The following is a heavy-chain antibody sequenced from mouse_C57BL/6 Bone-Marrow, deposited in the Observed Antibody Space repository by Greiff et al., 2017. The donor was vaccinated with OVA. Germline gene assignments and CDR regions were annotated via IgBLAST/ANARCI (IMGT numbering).Heavy chain of an antibody. CDR2: IYPGAGDT. Sequence: QVQLQQSGPELVKPGASVKISCKASGYAFSSSWMNWVKQRPGQGLEWIGRIYPGAGDTNYNGKFKGKATLTADKSSSTAYMQLSSLTSEDSAVYFCARRGAGWGQGTLVTVSA. J-gene: IGHJ3*01. CDR1: GYAFSSSW. V-gene: IGHV1-82*01. D-gene: IGHD3-3*01. CDR3: ARRGAG.